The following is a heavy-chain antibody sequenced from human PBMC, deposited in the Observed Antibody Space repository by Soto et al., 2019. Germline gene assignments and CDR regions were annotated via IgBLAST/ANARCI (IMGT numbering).Heavy chain of an antibody. CDR1: GFTFSDYY. J-gene: IGHJ4*02. Sequence: QVQLVESGGGLVKPGGSLRLSCAASGFTFSDYYMSWIRQAPGKGLEWVSYISSSSGSTIYYADAVKGRFTISRDNAKNSLYLQMNSLRAEDPAVYYCARMAPPIDYWGQGTLVTVSS. CDR3: ARMAPPIDY. D-gene: IGHD5-12*01. V-gene: IGHV3-11*01. CDR2: ISSSSGSTI.